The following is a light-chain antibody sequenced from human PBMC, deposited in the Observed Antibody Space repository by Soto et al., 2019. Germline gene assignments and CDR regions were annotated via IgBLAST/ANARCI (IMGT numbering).Light chain of an antibody. CDR1: QSVSSY. V-gene: IGKV3-20*01. J-gene: IGKJ1*01. CDR3: QQYGSSPRT. CDR2: DAS. Sequence: EIVLTQSPATLCFSPGEIATLSFRASQSVSSYLAWYQQKPGQAARLLIYDASNRATGIPARFSGSGSGTDFTLTISRLEPADLAVYYCQQYGSSPRTFGQGTKVDIK.